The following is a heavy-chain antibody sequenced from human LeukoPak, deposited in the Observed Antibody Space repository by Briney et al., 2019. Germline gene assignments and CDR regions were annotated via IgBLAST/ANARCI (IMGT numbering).Heavy chain of an antibody. CDR3: ARRSVTTFDY. D-gene: IGHD4-17*01. J-gene: IGHJ4*02. V-gene: IGHV3-23*01. CDR2: ISGNDGST. CDR1: GFTFSSYV. Sequence: GGSLRPSCAASGFTFSSYVMSWVRHAPGEGREWVSLISGNDGSTYYADSVKGRFTISRDNSKNTLYLQMSSLRADDTAVYYCARRSVTTFDYWGQGTLVTVSS.